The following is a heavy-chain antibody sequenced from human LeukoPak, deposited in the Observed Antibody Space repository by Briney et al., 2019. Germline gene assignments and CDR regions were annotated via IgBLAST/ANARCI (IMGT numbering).Heavy chain of an antibody. D-gene: IGHD2/OR15-2a*01. V-gene: IGHV3-23*01. CDR3: AKEEYRISPPH. J-gene: IGHJ4*02. CDR1: GFTFSNYA. CDR2: ITSSGGTT. Sequence: SGGSLRLSCAASGFTFSNYAMSWVRQAPGKGLEWVSAITSSGGTTYYADSVKGRFTISRDNSKNTLYLQMNSLRVEDTAVYYCAKEEYRISPPHWGQGTLVTVSS.